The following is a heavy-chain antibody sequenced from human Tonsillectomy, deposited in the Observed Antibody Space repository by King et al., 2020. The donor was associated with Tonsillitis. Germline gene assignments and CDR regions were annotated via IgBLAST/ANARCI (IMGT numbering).Heavy chain of an antibody. D-gene: IGHD2-21*01. J-gene: IGHJ4*02. CDR3: HIVGNFDY. Sequence: VQLVESGGGVVQPGRSLRLSCAASGFTFSSYAMHWVRQAPGKGLEWVAVISYDGSNKYYADSVKGRFTISRDNSKNTLYLQMYSLRAEDTAVYYCHIVGNFDYWGQGTLVTVSS. CDR1: GFTFSSYA. CDR2: ISYDGSNK. V-gene: IGHV3-30-3*01.